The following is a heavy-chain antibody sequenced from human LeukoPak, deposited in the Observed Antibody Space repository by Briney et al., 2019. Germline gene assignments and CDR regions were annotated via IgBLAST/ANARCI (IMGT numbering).Heavy chain of an antibody. CDR1: GFTFSSYA. CDR2: IWYDGSNK. CDR3: ARGRYSYGRTPYYYGMDF. Sequence: GGSLRLSCAASGFTFSSYAMSWVRQAPGKGLEWVAVIWYDGSNKYYADSVKGRFTISRDNSKNTLYLQMNSLRAEDTAVYYCARGRYSYGRTPYYYGMDFWGQGPTVTVSS. J-gene: IGHJ6*02. D-gene: IGHD5-18*01. V-gene: IGHV3-33*08.